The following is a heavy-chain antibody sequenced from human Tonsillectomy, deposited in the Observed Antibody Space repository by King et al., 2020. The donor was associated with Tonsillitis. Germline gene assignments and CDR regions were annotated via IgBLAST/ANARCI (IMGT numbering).Heavy chain of an antibody. J-gene: IGHJ4*02. D-gene: IGHD3-10*01. Sequence: VQLVESGGGLVQPGESLRLSCAASGFTFSNHAMSWVRQAPGKGLEWVSAISGSGGSTYYADSVRGRFTISRDNSKNTLYLQMNSLRAEDTAVYYCAKDYYGSGSYSNIFDYWGQGTLVTVSS. CDR2: ISGSGGST. CDR1: GFTFSNHA. V-gene: IGHV3-23*04. CDR3: AKDYYGSGSYSNIFDY.